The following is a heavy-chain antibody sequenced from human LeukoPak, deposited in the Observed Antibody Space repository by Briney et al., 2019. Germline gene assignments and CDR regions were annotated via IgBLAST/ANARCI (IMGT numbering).Heavy chain of an antibody. CDR2: INHSGST. V-gene: IGHV4-34*01. D-gene: IGHD2-2*01. Sequence: SETLSLTCTVSGGSMSSYYWSWIRQPPGKGLEWIGEINHSGSTNYNPSLKSRVTISVDTSKNQFSLKLSSVTAADTAVYYCARGPRYCSSTSCSNWFDPWGQGTLVTVSS. J-gene: IGHJ5*02. CDR3: ARGPRYCSSTSCSNWFDP. CDR1: GGSMSSYY.